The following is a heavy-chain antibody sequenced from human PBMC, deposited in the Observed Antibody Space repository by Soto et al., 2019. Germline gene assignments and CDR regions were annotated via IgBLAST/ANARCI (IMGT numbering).Heavy chain of an antibody. CDR2: ISSSGSTI. Sequence: GGSLRLSCAASGFTFSSYEMNWVRQAPGKGLEWVSYISSSGSTIYYADSVKGRFTISRDNAKNSLYLQMNSLRAEDTAVYYCARSYSSSWHYYYYGMDVWGQGTTVTVSS. V-gene: IGHV3-48*03. D-gene: IGHD6-13*01. CDR1: GFTFSSYE. J-gene: IGHJ6*02. CDR3: ARSYSSSWHYYYYGMDV.